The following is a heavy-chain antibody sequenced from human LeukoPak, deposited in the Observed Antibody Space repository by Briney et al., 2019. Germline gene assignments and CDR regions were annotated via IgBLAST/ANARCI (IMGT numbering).Heavy chain of an antibody. J-gene: IGHJ4*02. CDR2: IIPIFGTT. CDR1: GYNFSSYI. Sequence: GASVKVSGKASGYNFSSYIISWVRQAPGQGLEWMGRIIPIFGTTDYAQKFQGRVTITAAKSTSTAYMELNSLRSEDTAVYYCARLRFRRSSPWGQGPLVTVSS. CDR3: ARLRFRRSSP. D-gene: IGHD2/OR15-2a*01. V-gene: IGHV1-69*08.